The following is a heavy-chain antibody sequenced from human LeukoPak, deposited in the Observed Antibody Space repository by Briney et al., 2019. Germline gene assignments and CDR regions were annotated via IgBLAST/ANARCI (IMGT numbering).Heavy chain of an antibody. V-gene: IGHV4-39*01. D-gene: IGHD3-22*01. CDR3: ARQQYYYDSSGYPYYFDY. Sequence: SETLSLTCTVSGGSISSSSYYWGWIRQPPGKGLEWIGSIYYSGSTYYNPSLKSRVTISVDTSKNQFSLKLSSVTAADTAVYYCARQQYYYDSSGYPYYFDYWGQGTLVTVSS. CDR1: GGSISSSSYY. J-gene: IGHJ4*02. CDR2: IYYSGST.